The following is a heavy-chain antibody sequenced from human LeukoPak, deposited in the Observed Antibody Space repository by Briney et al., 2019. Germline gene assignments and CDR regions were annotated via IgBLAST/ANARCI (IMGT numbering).Heavy chain of an antibody. D-gene: IGHD4-17*01. V-gene: IGHV1-2*02. J-gene: IGHJ5*02. CDR2: INPNSGGT. CDR3: ARLGDDYGELIDP. Sequence: ASVKVSCKDSGYSFSGYYMHWVRQAPGQGLEWIGWINPNSGGTNYAQKFQGRVTMTRNTSISTAYMELSRLRSDDTAVYYCARLGDDYGELIDPWGQGTLVTVSS. CDR1: GYSFSGYY.